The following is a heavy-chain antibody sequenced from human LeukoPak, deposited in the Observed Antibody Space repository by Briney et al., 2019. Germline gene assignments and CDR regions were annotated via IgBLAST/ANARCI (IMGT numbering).Heavy chain of an antibody. CDR3: ARGGIKGPHDAYDI. D-gene: IGHD3-10*01. V-gene: IGHV3-64*01. CDR1: GFTFSTYA. J-gene: IGHJ3*02. Sequence: PGGSLRLSCAASGFTFSTYAMHWVRQAPGKRLEYVSAISGNGGTTYYANSVKGRFTISRDNSKNTMYLQMDRLRAEDMAVYDCARGGIKGPHDAYDIWGQGTVVTVSS. CDR2: ISGNGGTT.